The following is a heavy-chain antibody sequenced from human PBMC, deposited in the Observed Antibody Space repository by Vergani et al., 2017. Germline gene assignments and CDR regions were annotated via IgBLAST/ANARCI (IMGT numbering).Heavy chain of an antibody. Sequence: QVRLQESGPGLVKPSETLSLTCTVSGGSISSYYWSWIRQPPGKGLEWIGYIYYSGSTNYNPSLKSRVTISVDTSKNQFSRKLSSVTAADTAVYYCARSLIAVAGVFDYWGQGTLVTVSS. CDR1: GGSISSYY. CDR3: ARSLIAVAGVFDY. J-gene: IGHJ4*02. D-gene: IGHD6-19*01. V-gene: IGHV4-59*01. CDR2: IYYSGST.